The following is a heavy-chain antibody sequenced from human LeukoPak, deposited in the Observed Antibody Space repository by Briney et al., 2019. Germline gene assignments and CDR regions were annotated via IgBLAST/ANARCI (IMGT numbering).Heavy chain of an antibody. V-gene: IGHV3-21*01. Sequence: GGSLRLSCAASGFTFSSYSMNWVRQAPGKGLEWVSCISSISSYIYYADSVKGGFTTSRDNVKNSLYLQMNSLRAEDTAVYYCAELGITMIGGVWGKGTTVTISS. J-gene: IGHJ6*04. CDR2: ISSISSYI. CDR3: AELGITMIGGV. D-gene: IGHD3-10*02. CDR1: GFTFSSYS.